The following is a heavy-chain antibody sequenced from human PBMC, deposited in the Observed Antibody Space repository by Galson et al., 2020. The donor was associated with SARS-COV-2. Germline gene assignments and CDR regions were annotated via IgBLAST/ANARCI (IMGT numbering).Heavy chain of an antibody. V-gene: IGHV3-7*03. CDR3: GRWVAAEGYIDY. CDR1: GFTFSKYW. Sequence: GGSLRLSCAASGFTFSKYWMNWVRQAPGKGLEWVANIKQDGSEKNYVDSVRGRFTISRDNAKNSLYLQMNSLRVEDRAVYYCGRWVAAEGYIDYWGQGTLVTVSS. D-gene: IGHD6-13*01. CDR2: IKQDGSEK. J-gene: IGHJ4*02.